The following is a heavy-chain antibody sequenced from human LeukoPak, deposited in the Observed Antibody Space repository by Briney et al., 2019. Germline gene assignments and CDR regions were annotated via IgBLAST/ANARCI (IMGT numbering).Heavy chain of an antibody. J-gene: IGHJ4*02. Sequence: SETLSLTCTVSGGSISSYYWSWIRQPPGKGLEWIGYIYYSGSTNYNPSLKGRVTISVDTSKNQFSLKLSSVTAADTAVYYCARGSVVVTPSFDYWGQGTLVTVSS. CDR2: IYYSGST. CDR3: ARGSVVVTPSFDY. D-gene: IGHD3-22*01. CDR1: GGSISSYY. V-gene: IGHV4-59*01.